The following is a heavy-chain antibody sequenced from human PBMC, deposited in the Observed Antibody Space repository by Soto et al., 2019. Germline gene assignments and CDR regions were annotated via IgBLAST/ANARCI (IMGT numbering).Heavy chain of an antibody. V-gene: IGHV3-23*01. CDR2: ISGSGGST. D-gene: IGHD2-2*01. J-gene: IGHJ4*02. Sequence: EVQLLESGGGLVQPGGSLRLSCAASGFTFSSYAMSWVRQAPGKGLEWVSAISGSGGSTYYADSVKGRFTISRDNSKNTLYLQMNSLRAEDTAVYYCASLVVVPAAAEGGYYFDYWGQGTLVTVSS. CDR3: ASLVVVPAAAEGGYYFDY. CDR1: GFTFSSYA.